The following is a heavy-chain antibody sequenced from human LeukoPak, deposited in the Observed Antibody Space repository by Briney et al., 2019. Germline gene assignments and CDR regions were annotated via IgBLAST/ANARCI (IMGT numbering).Heavy chain of an antibody. V-gene: IGHV4-59*01. D-gene: IGHD3-10*02. CDR3: ARSLFGDYSPYYFAY. J-gene: IGHJ4*02. CDR1: GGSISSYY. CDR2: IYYSGST. Sequence: ASETLSLTCSVSGGSISSYYWSWIRQPPGKGLEWIGYIYYSGSTNYNPSLKSRVTISADTSKNQFYLRLSSLTAADSAVYYCARSLFGDYSPYYFAYWGQGSLVTVSS.